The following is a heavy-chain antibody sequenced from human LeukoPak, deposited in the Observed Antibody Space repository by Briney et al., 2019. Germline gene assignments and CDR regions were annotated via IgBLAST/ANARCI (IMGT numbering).Heavy chain of an antibody. Sequence: GGSLRLSCTASGFTFSDYAMSWVRQAPGKGLEWVSGISGSGGSIRYADSVKGRFIISRDNSKNTPYLQMNSLRAEDTAVYYCAKGGDGYNYYFDYWGQETLVTVSS. CDR3: AKGGDGYNYYFDY. CDR1: GFTFSDYA. CDR2: ISGSGGSI. V-gene: IGHV3-23*01. J-gene: IGHJ4*02. D-gene: IGHD5-24*01.